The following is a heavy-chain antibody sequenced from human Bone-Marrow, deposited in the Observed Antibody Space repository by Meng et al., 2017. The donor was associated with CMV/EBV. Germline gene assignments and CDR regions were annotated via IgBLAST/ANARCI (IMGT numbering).Heavy chain of an antibody. Sequence: GESLKISCAASGFTFSSYSMNWVRQAPGKGLEWVLSISSSSSYIYYADSVKGRFTISRDNAKNSLYLQMNSLRAEDTAVYYCARDYGRLGELSSGKNYYYYGMDVWGQGTTVTVSS. D-gene: IGHD3-16*02. CDR3: ARDYGRLGELSSGKNYYYYGMDV. V-gene: IGHV3-21*01. J-gene: IGHJ6*02. CDR1: GFTFSSYS. CDR2: ISSSSSYI.